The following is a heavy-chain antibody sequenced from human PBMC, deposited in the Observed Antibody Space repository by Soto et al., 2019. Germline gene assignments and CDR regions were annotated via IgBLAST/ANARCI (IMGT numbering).Heavy chain of an antibody. Sequence: EVQLVESGGGLVQPGGSLRLSCAASGFTFSSDRMSWVRQAPGKGLEWVANIKQDGSEKYYVDSVKGRFTISRDNAKNSLYLEMNGLRAKDTAVYFCARGSWAADWGQGTLVTVSS. CDR1: GFTFSSDR. CDR3: ARGSWAAD. D-gene: IGHD6-13*01. V-gene: IGHV3-7*04. J-gene: IGHJ4*02. CDR2: IKQDGSEK.